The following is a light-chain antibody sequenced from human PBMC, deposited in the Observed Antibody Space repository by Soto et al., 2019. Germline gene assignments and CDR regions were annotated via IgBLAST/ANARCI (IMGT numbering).Light chain of an antibody. Sequence: IVLTHSTKPLSWSPGERATLSCRSSQSVSNNYLAWYQLKPGQAPRLLIYGASSRATGIPDRFSGSGSGTDFTLTISRLEPEDFAVYYCQQYGSSPISFGQGTRLEIK. CDR3: QQYGSSPIS. CDR2: GAS. CDR1: QSVSNNY. V-gene: IGKV3-20*01. J-gene: IGKJ5*01.